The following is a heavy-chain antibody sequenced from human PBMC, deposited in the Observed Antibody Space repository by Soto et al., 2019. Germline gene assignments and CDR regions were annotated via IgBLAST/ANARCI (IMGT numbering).Heavy chain of an antibody. CDR1: GFNFSSYA. V-gene: IGHV3-23*01. CDR3: AKNDYGFAFDI. Sequence: GAQRRSCEASGFNFSSYAMSGVRQAPGKGLEWVSAISGSGGSTYYADSVKGRFTISRDNSKNTLYLQMNSLRAEDTAVYYCAKNDYGFAFDIWGQGTMVTVSS. J-gene: IGHJ3*02. CDR2: ISGSGGST. D-gene: IGHD4-17*01.